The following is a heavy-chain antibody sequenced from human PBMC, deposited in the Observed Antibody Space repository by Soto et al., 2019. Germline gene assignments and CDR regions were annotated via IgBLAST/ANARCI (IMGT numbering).Heavy chain of an antibody. CDR1: GFTFSSYS. J-gene: IGHJ6*02. CDR3: ATLIVGDTNSYYYYGMDV. D-gene: IGHD1-26*01. Sequence: GGSLRLSCAASGFTFSSYSMNWVRQAPGKGLEWVSSISSSSSYIYYADSVKGRFTISRDNAKNSLYLQMNSLRAEDTAVYYCATLIVGDTNSYYYYGMDVWGQGTTVTVSS. CDR2: ISSSSSYI. V-gene: IGHV3-21*01.